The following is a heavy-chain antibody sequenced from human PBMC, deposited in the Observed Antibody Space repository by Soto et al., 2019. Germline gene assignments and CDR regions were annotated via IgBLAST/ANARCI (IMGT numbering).Heavy chain of an antibody. Sequence: GESLKISCKGSGYSFTSYWISWVRQMPGKGLEWMGRIDPSDSYTNYSPSFQGHVTISADRSISTAYLQWSSLKASDTAMYYCARRGGSYYGDYYYYGMDVWGQGTTVTV. V-gene: IGHV5-10-1*01. J-gene: IGHJ6*02. D-gene: IGHD1-26*01. CDR3: ARRGGSYYGDYYYYGMDV. CDR1: GYSFTSYW. CDR2: IDPSDSYT.